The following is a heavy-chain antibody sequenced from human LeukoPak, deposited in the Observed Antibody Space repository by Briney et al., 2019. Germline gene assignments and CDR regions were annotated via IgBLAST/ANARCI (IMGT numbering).Heavy chain of an antibody. V-gene: IGHV3-74*01. CDR2: INGDGSST. D-gene: IGHD1-26*01. J-gene: IGHJ4*02. CDR1: GITFSSYW. CDR3: AKADSGSYSNFDY. Sequence: PGGSLRLSCAASGITFSSYWMHWVRQAPGKGLVWVSRINGDGSSTTYADSVQGRFTISRDNAKNSLYLQMNSLRAEDTALYYCAKADSGSYSNFDYWGEGTLVTVSS.